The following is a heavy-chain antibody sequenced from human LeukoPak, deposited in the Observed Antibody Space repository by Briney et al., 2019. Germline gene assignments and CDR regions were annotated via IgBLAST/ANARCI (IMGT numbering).Heavy chain of an antibody. Sequence: ASVKVSCKASGYTFTSYAMHWVRQAPGQRLEWMGWFNAGNGNTKYSQKFQGRVTITRDTSASTAYMELSSLRSEDTAVYYCARSSITIFGVVIGSDYWGQGTLVTVSS. V-gene: IGHV1-3*01. D-gene: IGHD3-3*01. CDR2: FNAGNGNT. CDR3: ARSSITIFGVVIGSDY. J-gene: IGHJ4*02. CDR1: GYTFTSYA.